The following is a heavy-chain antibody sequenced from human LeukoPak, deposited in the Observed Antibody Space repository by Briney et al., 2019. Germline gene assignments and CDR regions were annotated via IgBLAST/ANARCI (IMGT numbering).Heavy chain of an antibody. CDR2: ISGSGDNT. Sequence: PGGSLRLSCAVSGFGVSTYFMTWVRQAPGKGLEWVSGISGSGDNTYYADSVKGRFTISRDNSKNTLYVQVNSLGTEDTAAYYCAKGSYYDSSGSFYFDYWGQGTLVTVSS. CDR3: AKGSYYDSSGSFYFDY. D-gene: IGHD3-22*01. V-gene: IGHV3-23*01. J-gene: IGHJ4*02. CDR1: GFGVSTYF.